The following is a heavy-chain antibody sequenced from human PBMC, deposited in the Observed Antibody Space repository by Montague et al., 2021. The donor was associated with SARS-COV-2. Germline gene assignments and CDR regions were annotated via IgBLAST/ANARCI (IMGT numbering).Heavy chain of an antibody. CDR2: ISHSGGDT. CDR1: RFTFSNFA. Sequence: LSLSCSASRFTFSNFALSWVRQAPGKGLEWVSGISHSGGDTYYADSVKGRFTISRDNSRNTVYLQINNLRAADTAIYYCANPIFGTYLADYWGQGTLVTVSS. J-gene: IGHJ4*02. D-gene: IGHD3-3*01. CDR3: ANPIFGTYLADY. V-gene: IGHV3-23*01.